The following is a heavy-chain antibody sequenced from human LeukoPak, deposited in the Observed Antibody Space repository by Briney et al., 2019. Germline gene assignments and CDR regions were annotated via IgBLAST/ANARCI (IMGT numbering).Heavy chain of an antibody. J-gene: IGHJ4*02. V-gene: IGHV4-59*01. D-gene: IGHD1-7*01. Sequence: PSETLSLTCTVSGGSISSYYWRWIRQPPGKGLEWIGYIYYSGSTNYNPSLKSRVTISVDTSKNQFSLKLSSVTAADTAVYYCARDPDITGTLYFDYWGQGTLVTVSS. CDR2: IYYSGST. CDR3: ARDPDITGTLYFDY. CDR1: GGSISSYY.